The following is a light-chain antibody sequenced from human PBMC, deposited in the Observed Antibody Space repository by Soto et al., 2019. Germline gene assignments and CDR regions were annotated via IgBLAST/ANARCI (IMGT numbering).Light chain of an antibody. CDR3: QQYGSSPPYT. V-gene: IGKV3-20*01. CDR1: QSVSSSY. Sequence: EIVLTQSPGTLSLSPGERATLSCRASQSVSSSYLAWYQQKPGQAPRLLIYGASNRATGIPDRFSASGSGTDFTLTISRLEPADFAVYYCQQYGSSPPYTFGQGTKLENK. CDR2: GAS. J-gene: IGKJ2*01.